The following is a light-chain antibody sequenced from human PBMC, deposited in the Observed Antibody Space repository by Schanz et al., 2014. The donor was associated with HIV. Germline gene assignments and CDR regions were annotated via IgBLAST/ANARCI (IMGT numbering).Light chain of an antibody. V-gene: IGKV3-15*01. Sequence: EIVMTQSPGTLSVSPGERATLSCRASQTVSNNLAWYQQKPGQAPRLLIYGASTRVTGIPARFSGSGSGTAFTLNISSLQSEDFAVYYCQQYNDWPPITFGQGTRLEIK. J-gene: IGKJ5*01. CDR2: GAS. CDR1: QTVSNN. CDR3: QQYNDWPPIT.